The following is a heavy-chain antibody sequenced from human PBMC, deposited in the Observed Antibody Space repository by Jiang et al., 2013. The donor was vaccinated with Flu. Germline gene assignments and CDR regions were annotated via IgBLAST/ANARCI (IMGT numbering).Heavy chain of an antibody. CDR2: IDWDDDK. CDR3: ARAYYYDSSGYREHREDY. Sequence: KPTQTLTLTCTFSGFSLSTSGMCVSWIRQPPGKALEWLARIDWDDDKYYSTSLKTRLTISKDTSKNQVVLTMTNMDPVDTATYYCARAYYYDSSGYREHREDYWGQGTLVTVSS. D-gene: IGHD3-22*01. V-gene: IGHV2-70*11. CDR1: GFSLSTSGMC. J-gene: IGHJ4*02.